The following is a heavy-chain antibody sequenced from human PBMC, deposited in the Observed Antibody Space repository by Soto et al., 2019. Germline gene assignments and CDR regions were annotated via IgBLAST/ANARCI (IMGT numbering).Heavy chain of an antibody. CDR2: ISFGSVNV. CDR1: GLTFGSYT. V-gene: IGHV3-21*02. Sequence: EVQLLESGGGLVKPGGSLTLACVASGLTFGSYTMSWVRQVPGKGLEWISSISFGSVNVDYADSVRGRFTISRDNAKNSLFLLMNSLRVEDSAIYYCARGSGDLPYWGQGTLVTVSS. CDR3: ARGSGDLPY. J-gene: IGHJ4*02. D-gene: IGHD7-27*01.